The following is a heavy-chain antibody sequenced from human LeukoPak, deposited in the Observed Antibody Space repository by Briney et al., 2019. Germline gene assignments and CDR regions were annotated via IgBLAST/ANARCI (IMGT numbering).Heavy chain of an antibody. D-gene: IGHD5-18*01. J-gene: IGHJ4*02. CDR3: ARGAPYSYGYYFDY. CDR2: IYYSGST. CDR1: GGSISIHY. V-gene: IGHV4-59*11. Sequence: SETLSLTCTLSGGSISIHYWSWIRQPPGKGLEWIGYIYYSGSTNYNPSLKSRVTISVDTSKNQFSLKLSSVTAADTAVYYCARGAPYSYGYYFDYWGQGTLVTVSS.